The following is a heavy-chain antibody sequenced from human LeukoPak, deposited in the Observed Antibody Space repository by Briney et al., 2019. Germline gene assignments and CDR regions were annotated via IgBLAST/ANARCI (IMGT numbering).Heavy chain of an antibody. D-gene: IGHD4-17*01. V-gene: IGHV1-69*06. CDR2: IIPNFGTT. CDR3: ARDQGDYGDHGAFDI. Sequence: SVKVSCKASGDTFSSYAISWVRQTPGQGLEWMGGIIPNFGTTNYAQKFQGRVTITADKSTSTAYMELSSLRSEDTAVYYCARDQGDYGDHGAFDIWGPGTMVTVSS. J-gene: IGHJ3*02. CDR1: GDTFSSYA.